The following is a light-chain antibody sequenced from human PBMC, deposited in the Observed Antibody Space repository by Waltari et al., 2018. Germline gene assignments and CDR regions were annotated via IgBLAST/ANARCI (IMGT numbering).Light chain of an antibody. CDR2: KDN. V-gene: IGLV3-10*01. J-gene: IGLJ3*02. Sequence: YQKNAGQGRKLHIQKDNKRQSAIPERISAATSGTMATLTVSGVQVEDEADYYCYSTDSSGEIWLFGGGTKLTVL. CDR3: YSTDSSGEIWL.